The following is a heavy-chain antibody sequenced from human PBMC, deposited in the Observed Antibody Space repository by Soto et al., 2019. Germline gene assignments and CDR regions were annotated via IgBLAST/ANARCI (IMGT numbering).Heavy chain of an antibody. Sequence: EVQLVESGGGLVQPGRSLRLSCAASGFTFDDYAMHWVRQAPGKGLEWVSGISWNSGSIGYADSVKGRFTISRDNAKNSLYLQMNSLRAEDTALYYCAKAPPEYQLLTFDPWGQGTLVTVSS. J-gene: IGHJ5*02. CDR2: ISWNSGSI. V-gene: IGHV3-9*01. CDR3: AKAPPEYQLLTFDP. CDR1: GFTFDDYA. D-gene: IGHD2-2*01.